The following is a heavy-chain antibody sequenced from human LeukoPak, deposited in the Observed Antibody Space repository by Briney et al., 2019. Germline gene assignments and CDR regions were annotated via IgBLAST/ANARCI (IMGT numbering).Heavy chain of an antibody. D-gene: IGHD3-3*01. V-gene: IGHV1-2*02. CDR3: ARARLPRYYDFWNTDMDV. CDR1: GYTFTGYY. CDR2: INPNSGGT. Sequence: GASVKVSCKASGYTFTGYYMHWVRQAPGQGLEWMGWINPNSGGTNYAQKFQGRVTMTRDTSISTAYMELSRLRSDDTAVYYCARARLPRYYDFWNTDMDVWGKGTTVTVSS. J-gene: IGHJ6*03.